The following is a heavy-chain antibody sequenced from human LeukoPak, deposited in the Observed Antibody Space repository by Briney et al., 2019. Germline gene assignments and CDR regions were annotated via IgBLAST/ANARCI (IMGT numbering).Heavy chain of an antibody. J-gene: IGHJ4*02. V-gene: IGHV3-48*01. CDR2: ISSSSSTI. D-gene: IGHD1-26*01. CDR1: GFTFSSYS. Sequence: GGSLRLSCAASGFTFSSYSMNWVRQAPGKGLEGVSYISSSSSTIYYADSVKGRFTISRDNAKNSLYLQMNSLRAEDTAVYYCARARGVGNTAFDYWGLGTLVTVSS. CDR3: ARARGVGNTAFDY.